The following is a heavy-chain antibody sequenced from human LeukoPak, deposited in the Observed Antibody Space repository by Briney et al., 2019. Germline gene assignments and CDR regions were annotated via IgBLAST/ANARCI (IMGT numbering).Heavy chain of an antibody. CDR3: ARGPLGKQLAYYFDY. V-gene: IGHV1-2*02. J-gene: IGHJ4*02. CDR1: GYTFTGYY. CDR2: INPNSGGT. D-gene: IGHD6-6*01. Sequence: ASVKVSCKASGYTFTGYYMHWVRQAPGQGLEWMGWINPNSGGTNYAQKFQGRVTMTRDTSISTAYMELSRLRSDDTAVYYCARGPLGKQLAYYFDYWGQGTLVTVSS.